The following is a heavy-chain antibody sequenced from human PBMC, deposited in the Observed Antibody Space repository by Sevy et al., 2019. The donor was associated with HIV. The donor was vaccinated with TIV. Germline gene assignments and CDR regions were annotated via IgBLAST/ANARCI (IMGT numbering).Heavy chain of an antibody. Sequence: ASVKVSCKASGYTFTSYGISWVRQPPGQGLEWMGWISAYNGNTNYAQKLQGRVTMTTDTSTSTAYMELRSLRSDDTAVYYCARDQVIVVVVAATQVYYGMDVWGQGTTVTVSS. D-gene: IGHD2-15*01. J-gene: IGHJ6*02. V-gene: IGHV1-18*04. CDR2: ISAYNGNT. CDR3: ARDQVIVVVVAATQVYYGMDV. CDR1: GYTFTSYG.